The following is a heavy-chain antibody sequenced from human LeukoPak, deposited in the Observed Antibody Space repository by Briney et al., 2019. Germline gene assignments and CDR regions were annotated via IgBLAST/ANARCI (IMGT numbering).Heavy chain of an antibody. Sequence: ASVKVSCKVSGYTLTELSMHWVRQAPGQGLEWMGWINPNSGGTNYAQKFQGRVTMTRDTSISTAYMELSRLRSDDTAVYYCARSPFWSGYYRFDYWGRGTLVTVSS. V-gene: IGHV1-2*02. CDR3: ARSPFWSGYYRFDY. CDR2: INPNSGGT. D-gene: IGHD3-3*01. J-gene: IGHJ4*02. CDR1: GYTLTELS.